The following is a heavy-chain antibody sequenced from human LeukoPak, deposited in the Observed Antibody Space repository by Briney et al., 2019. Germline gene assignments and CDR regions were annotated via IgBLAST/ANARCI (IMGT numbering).Heavy chain of an antibody. V-gene: IGHV4-59*01. CDR2: VYYSGST. J-gene: IGHJ6*03. D-gene: IGHD3-16*02. Sequence: SETLSLTCTVSGGSISSYYWSWIRQPPGKGLEWIGYVYYSGSTNYNPSLKSRVTISLDTSKNQFSLKLSSVTAADTAMYYCARVTLSDLYYYYYMDVWGEGTTVTVSS. CDR1: GGSISSYY. CDR3: ARVTLSDLYYYYYMDV.